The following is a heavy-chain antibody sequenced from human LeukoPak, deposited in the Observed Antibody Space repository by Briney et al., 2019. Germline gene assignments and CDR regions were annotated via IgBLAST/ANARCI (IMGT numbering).Heavy chain of an antibody. CDR3: ARDALDCSSTACQIEY. D-gene: IGHD2-2*01. CDR1: GFTFSNYN. J-gene: IGHJ4*02. Sequence: GGSLRLSCTVSGFTFSNYNMNWVRQAPGKGLEWVSYISSSGSTIYYADSVKGRFTISRDNAKNSLYLQMNSLRAEDTAVYYCARDALDCSSTACQIEYWGQGTLVTVSS. CDR2: ISSSGSTI. V-gene: IGHV3-48*03.